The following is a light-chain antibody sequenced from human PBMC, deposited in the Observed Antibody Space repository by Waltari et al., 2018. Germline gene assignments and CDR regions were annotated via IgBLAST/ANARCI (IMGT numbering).Light chain of an antibody. CDR2: STH. Sequence: QSVLPQPPSASGTLGQRVTISCSGSRSNIGSNVVSWFQQVPGTPHGLIIHSTHQRPSGVPDRFSGSKSGTSASLAISGLQAADEADYYCSAWDDSLNGPVVFGGGTKLTVL. CDR3: SAWDDSLNGPVV. J-gene: IGLJ2*01. CDR1: RSNIGSNV. V-gene: IGLV1-44*01.